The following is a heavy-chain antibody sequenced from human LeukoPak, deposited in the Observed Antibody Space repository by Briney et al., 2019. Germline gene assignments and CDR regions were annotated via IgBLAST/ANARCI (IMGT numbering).Heavy chain of an antibody. J-gene: IGHJ4*02. CDR3: AKVLSGTYYFDS. CDR1: GFTLSSYS. Sequence: GGSLRLSCAASGFTLSSYSMTWVSQAPGKRLQWVSAISGSSGTTYYADSVTGRFTISRDSSKNTLYLQMNSLRVEDTAVYYCAKVLSGTYYFDSWGQGTLVTVAS. D-gene: IGHD1-1*01. CDR2: ISGSSGTT. V-gene: IGHV3-23*01.